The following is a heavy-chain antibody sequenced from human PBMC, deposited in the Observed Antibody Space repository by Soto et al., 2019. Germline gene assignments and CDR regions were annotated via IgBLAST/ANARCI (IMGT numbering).Heavy chain of an antibody. CDR3: AKVYSSSWYEAFDI. D-gene: IGHD6-13*01. CDR1: GFTFSNYW. Sequence: PGGSLRLSCAASGFTFSNYWMHWVRQAPGKGLVWVSAISGSGGSTYYADSVKGRFTISRDNSKNTLYLQMNSLRAEDTAVYYCAKVYSSSWYEAFDIWGQGTMVTVSS. CDR2: ISGSGGST. V-gene: IGHV3-23*01. J-gene: IGHJ3*02.